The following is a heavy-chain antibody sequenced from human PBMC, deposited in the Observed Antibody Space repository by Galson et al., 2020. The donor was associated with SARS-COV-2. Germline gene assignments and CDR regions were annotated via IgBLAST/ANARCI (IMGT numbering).Heavy chain of an antibody. V-gene: IGHV3-33*01. CDR3: ARDGQTSSGWPFDS. CDR1: GFTFSSHA. D-gene: IGHD6-19*01. Sequence: GESLKISCAASGFTFSSHAMHWVRQAPGKGLEGVAQIFFEGSDKYYGDSVKGRFTISRDSSKNTVYLQMNNLRADDTAVYYCARDGQTSSGWPFDSWGQGPL. CDR2: IFFEGSDK. J-gene: IGHJ4*02.